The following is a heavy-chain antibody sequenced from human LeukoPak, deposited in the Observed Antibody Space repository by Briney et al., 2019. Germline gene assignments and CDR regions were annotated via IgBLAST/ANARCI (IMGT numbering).Heavy chain of an antibody. CDR1: GFSFISYW. D-gene: IGHD3-10*01. J-gene: IGHJ3*02. CDR2: IKQDGSEK. Sequence: GGSLRLSCAASGFSFISYWMNWVRQAPGKGLEWVANIKQDGSEKYYVDSVKGRFTISRDNAKNSLYLQMNSLRAEDTAMYYCARANYYGSGSYAFDIWGQGTMVTVSS. V-gene: IGHV3-7*01. CDR3: ARANYYGSGSYAFDI.